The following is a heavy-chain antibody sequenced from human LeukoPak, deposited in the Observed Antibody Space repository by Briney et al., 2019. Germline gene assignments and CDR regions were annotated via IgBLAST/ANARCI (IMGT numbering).Heavy chain of an antibody. CDR3: ARGQDRQWLIRGYYYYGMDV. CDR1: GLTSRTTA. Sequence: GGPLRLSCEPPGLTSRTTAMNGARNPPGKGLKWASVIGMAGDTYYQGSVKGRFTISRENAKNSLYLQMNSLRAGDTAVYYCARGQDRQWLIRGYYYYGMDVWGQGTTVTVS. D-gene: IGHD6-19*01. CDR2: IGMAGDT. J-gene: IGHJ6*02. V-gene: IGHV3-13*01.